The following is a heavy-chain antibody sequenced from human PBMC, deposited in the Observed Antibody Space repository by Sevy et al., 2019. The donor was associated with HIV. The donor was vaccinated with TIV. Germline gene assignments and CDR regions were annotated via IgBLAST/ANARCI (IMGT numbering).Heavy chain of an antibody. CDR2: IYYSGST. D-gene: IGHD2-15*01. V-gene: IGHV4-59*01. J-gene: IGHJ5*02. CDR1: GGSISSYY. Sequence: TLSLTCTVSGGSISSYYWSWIRQPPGKGLEWIGYIYYSGSTNHNPSLNSRVTISVDTSKNHFSLKLSSVTAADTAVYYCARDAAYCSGGSCYSMSCFDPWGQGTLVTVSS. CDR3: ARDAAYCSGGSCYSMSCFDP.